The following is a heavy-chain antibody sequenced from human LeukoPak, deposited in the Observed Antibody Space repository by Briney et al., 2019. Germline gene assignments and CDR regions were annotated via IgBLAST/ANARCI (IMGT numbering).Heavy chain of an antibody. CDR3: ARAVPTIHHMDV. CDR1: EFTFSRYA. V-gene: IGHV3-30*14. Sequence: PGRSLRLSCAASEFTFSRYAMHWDRQAPGKGLEWLAVISYHGVDKFYRASVRGRFTISRDNVENTLFLQLDNLSSEDSGVYFCARAVPTIHHMDVWGKGTTVTVSS. D-gene: IGHD5-24*01. J-gene: IGHJ6*03. CDR2: ISYHGVDK.